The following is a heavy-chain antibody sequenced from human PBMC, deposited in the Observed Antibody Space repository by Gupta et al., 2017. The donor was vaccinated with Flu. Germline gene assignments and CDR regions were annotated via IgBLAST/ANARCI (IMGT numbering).Heavy chain of an antibody. V-gene: IGHV3-13*01. J-gene: IGHJ4*02. Sequence: VKGRFTISRENAKTSLYLQMNSLRAGDTAVYYCARGGIVGAAAFYYFDYWGQGTLVTVSS. D-gene: IGHD1-26*01. CDR3: ARGGIVGAAAFYYFDY.